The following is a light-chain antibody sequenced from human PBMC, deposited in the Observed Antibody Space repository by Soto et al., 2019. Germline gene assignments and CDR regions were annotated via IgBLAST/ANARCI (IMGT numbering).Light chain of an antibody. Sequence: DIVMTQSPDSLAVSLGERATINCKSSQSVLYSSNNKNYLAWYQQKPRQPPKLLIYWASTRESGVPDRFSGSGSGTDFTLTISSLQSEDVAVYYCQQYYSPPWTGGQGTQVEIK. J-gene: IGKJ1*01. V-gene: IGKV4-1*01. CDR1: QSVLYSSNNKNY. CDR3: QQYYSPPWT. CDR2: WAS.